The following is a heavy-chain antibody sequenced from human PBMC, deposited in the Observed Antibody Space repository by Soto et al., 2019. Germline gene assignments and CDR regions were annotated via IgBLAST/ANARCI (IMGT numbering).Heavy chain of an antibody. D-gene: IGHD1-1*01. Sequence: GGSLRLSCEASGFTFSSYAMSWGRQAPGKGLEWVAGISGSGGSTYYTDSVRGRFTISRDNSKNTVYLQMNSPRVEDRAVYYCAKRMYNDMRSGMDVWGQGTTVTVSS. V-gene: IGHV3-23*01. CDR2: ISGSGGST. CDR1: GFTFSSYA. J-gene: IGHJ6*02. CDR3: AKRMYNDMRSGMDV.